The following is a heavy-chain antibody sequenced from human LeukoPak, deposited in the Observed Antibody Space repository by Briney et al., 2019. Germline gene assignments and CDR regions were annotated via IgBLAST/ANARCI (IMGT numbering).Heavy chain of an antibody. J-gene: IGHJ4*02. CDR3: ARQYCSGGSCYSDY. D-gene: IGHD2-15*01. Sequence: IIYPGDSDTRYSPSFQGQVTISADKSISTAYLQWSSLKASDTAMYYCARQYCSGGSCYSDYWGQGTLVTVSS. V-gene: IGHV5-51*01. CDR2: IYPGDSDT.